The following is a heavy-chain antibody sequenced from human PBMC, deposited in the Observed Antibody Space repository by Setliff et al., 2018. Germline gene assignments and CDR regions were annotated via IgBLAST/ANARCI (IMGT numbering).Heavy chain of an antibody. V-gene: IGHV3-20*04. Sequence: GGSLRLSCAASGFTFDDYVMSWVRQAPGKGLEWVSRINSDGSSTSYADSVKGRFTISRDNAKNSLYLQMNSLRAEDTAVYYCATNPRKGRSGGYYYDDPYYFYMDVWGKGTTVTVSS. CDR3: ATNPRKGRSGGYYYDDPYYFYMDV. CDR2: INSDGSST. J-gene: IGHJ6*03. D-gene: IGHD3-22*01. CDR1: GFTFDDYV.